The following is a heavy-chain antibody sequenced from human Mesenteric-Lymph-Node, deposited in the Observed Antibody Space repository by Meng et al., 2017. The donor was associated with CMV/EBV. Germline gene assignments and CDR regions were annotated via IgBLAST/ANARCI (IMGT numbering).Heavy chain of an antibody. Sequence: CTVSGGSISISSYYWGWICQPPGKGLEWIGSIYYSGSTYYNPSLKSRVTISVDTSKNQFSLKLSSVTAADTAVYYCARLAVAGNIVYWGQGTLVTVSS. J-gene: IGHJ4*02. D-gene: IGHD6-19*01. CDR3: ARLAVAGNIVY. CDR1: GGSISISSYY. V-gene: IGHV4-39*01. CDR2: IYYSGST.